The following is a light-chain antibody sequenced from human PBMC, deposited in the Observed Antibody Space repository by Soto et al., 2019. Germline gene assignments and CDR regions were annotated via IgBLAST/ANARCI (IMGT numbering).Light chain of an antibody. J-gene: IGKJ5*01. CDR2: GAS. V-gene: IGKV3-15*01. CDR1: QSVNSN. CDR3: QQYNNWPIT. Sequence: EIVMTQSPATLSVSPGERATLSCRASQSVNSNLAWYQQQPGQAPRLLIYGASTTATGIPARFSGSGSGTEFTLTISSLQSEDFAIYYCQQYNNWPITFGQGTRLEIK.